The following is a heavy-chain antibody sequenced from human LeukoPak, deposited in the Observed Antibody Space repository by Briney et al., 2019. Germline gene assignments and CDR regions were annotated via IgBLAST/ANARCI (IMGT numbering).Heavy chain of an antibody. Sequence: PSETLSLTCTVSGGSISSSSYYWGWIRQSPGKGLEWIGSIYYSGSTYYNPSLKSRVTISVDTSKNQFSLKLSSVTAADTAVYYCARGPRYYDILTGYSNWFDPWGQGTLVTVSS. CDR1: GGSISSSSYY. CDR2: IYYSGST. V-gene: IGHV4-39*01. D-gene: IGHD3-9*01. J-gene: IGHJ5*02. CDR3: ARGPRYYDILTGYSNWFDP.